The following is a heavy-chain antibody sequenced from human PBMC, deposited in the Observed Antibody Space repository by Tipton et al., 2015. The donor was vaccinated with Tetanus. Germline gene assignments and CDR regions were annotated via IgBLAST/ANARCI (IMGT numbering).Heavy chain of an antibody. CDR1: GDSVSSNSAA. J-gene: IGHJ4*02. V-gene: IGHV6-1*01. Sequence: GLVKPSQTLSLTCAISGDSVSSNSAAWNWIRQSPSRGLEWLARTYYRSRWYNDYALSVKSRITISPDTSKNQFSLQLNSVTPGDTAVYYCARDPLGDETIFDYWGQGTLVTVSS. CDR3: ARDPLGDETIFDY. CDR2: TYYRSRWYN. D-gene: IGHD3-10*01.